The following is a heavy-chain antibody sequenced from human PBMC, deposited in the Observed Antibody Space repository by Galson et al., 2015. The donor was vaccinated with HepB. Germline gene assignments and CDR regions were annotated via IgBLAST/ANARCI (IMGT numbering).Heavy chain of an antibody. J-gene: IGHJ3*02. V-gene: IGHV3-30-3*02. Sequence: SLRLSCAASGFTFSSYAMHWVRQAPGKGLEWVAVISYDGSNKYYADSVKGRFTISRDNSKNTLYLQMNSLRAEDTAVYYCAKCRTYTLNYETSPFEIWGPGTMVTVSS. CDR3: AKCRTYTLNYETSPFEI. CDR1: GFTFSSYA. D-gene: IGHD1-7*01. CDR2: ISYDGSNK.